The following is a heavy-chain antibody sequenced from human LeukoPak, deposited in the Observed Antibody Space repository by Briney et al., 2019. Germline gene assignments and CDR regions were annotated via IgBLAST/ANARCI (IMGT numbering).Heavy chain of an antibody. CDR1: GYSVSELS. D-gene: IGHD3-22*01. CDR3: ATLDSYYDSSGRPLLPD. J-gene: IGHJ4*02. CDR2: FDREDDAP. Sequence: ASVKVSCRVSGYSVSELSMHWVRHAPGLGLEWMGGFDREDDAPVYAQQFQGRVTMTEDTSTDTAYMELCSLRSEDTALYYCATLDSYYDSSGRPLLPDWGQGTLVTVSS. V-gene: IGHV1-24*01.